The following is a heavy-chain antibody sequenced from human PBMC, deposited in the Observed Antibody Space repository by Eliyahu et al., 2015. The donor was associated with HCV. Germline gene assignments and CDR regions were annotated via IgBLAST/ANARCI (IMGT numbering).Heavy chain of an antibody. CDR3: ASLRVGATRYYYHGMNV. CDR2: VTYDGXX. V-gene: IGHV4-39*02. D-gene: IGHD1-26*01. J-gene: IGHJ6*02. CDR1: GVSIGSTSYY. Sequence: QLLLQQSGPGLVKASETLSLTCSVSGVSIGSTSYYWGWVRQPPGXGLEWIGXVTYDGXXYYNPSLKSRVXVSSDTSKNRXSLRLNSXTAADRAVYYCASLRVGATRYYYHGMNVWGQGATVSVSS.